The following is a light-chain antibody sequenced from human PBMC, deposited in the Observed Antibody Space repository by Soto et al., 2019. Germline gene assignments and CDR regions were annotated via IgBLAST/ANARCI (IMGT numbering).Light chain of an antibody. J-gene: IGKJ4*01. Sequence: EIVLTQFPATLSLSPGERATLSCRASQSITRYLAWYQQKPGQAPRLLIYDASNRATGIPARFSGSGSGTDFTLTISSLEPEDFAVYYCHQDSNWPLTFGGGTKVEIK. CDR1: QSITRY. V-gene: IGKV3-11*01. CDR3: HQDSNWPLT. CDR2: DAS.